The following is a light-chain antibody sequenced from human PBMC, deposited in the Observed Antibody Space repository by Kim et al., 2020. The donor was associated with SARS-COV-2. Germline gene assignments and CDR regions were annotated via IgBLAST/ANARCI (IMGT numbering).Light chain of an antibody. CDR1: QGIRNY. J-gene: IGKJ4*02. CDR3: QKYNSAPFT. CDR2: AAS. Sequence: AAEGDRVTITCRARQGIRNYLAWYQQKPGKVPKLLIYAASTLQSGVPSRFSGSGSGTDFTLTISRLQPEDVATYYCQKYNSAPFTLGEGTKVEIK. V-gene: IGKV1-27*01.